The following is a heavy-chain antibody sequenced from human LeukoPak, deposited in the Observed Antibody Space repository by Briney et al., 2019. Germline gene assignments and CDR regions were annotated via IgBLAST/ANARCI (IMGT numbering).Heavy chain of an antibody. CDR1: GYTFTAYY. CDR3: ARGKYYDFWSGYSTTFDP. Sequence: GASVKVSCKASGYTFTAYYMHWVRQAPGQGLEWMGWINPNSGGTNYAQKFQGRVTMTRDTSISTAYMELSRLRSDDTAVYYCARGKYYDFWSGYSTTFDPWGQGTLVTVSS. D-gene: IGHD3-3*01. V-gene: IGHV1-2*02. J-gene: IGHJ5*02. CDR2: INPNSGGT.